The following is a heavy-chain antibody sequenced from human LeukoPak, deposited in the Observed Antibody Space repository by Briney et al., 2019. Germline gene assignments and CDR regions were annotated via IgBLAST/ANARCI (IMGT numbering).Heavy chain of an antibody. CDR3: AREPNSDLLHYYGMDV. Sequence: PSETLSLTCAVYGGSFSGYYWSWIRQPPGKGLEWIGEINHSGSTNYNPSLKSRVTISVDTSKNQFSLKLSSVTAADTAVYYCAREPNSDLLHYYGMDVWGQGTTVTVSS. J-gene: IGHJ6*02. CDR2: INHSGST. D-gene: IGHD1/OR15-1a*01. CDR1: GGSFSGYY. V-gene: IGHV4-34*01.